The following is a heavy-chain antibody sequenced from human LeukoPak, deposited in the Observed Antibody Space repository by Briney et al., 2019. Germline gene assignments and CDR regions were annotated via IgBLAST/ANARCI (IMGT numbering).Heavy chain of an antibody. V-gene: IGHV4-34*01. CDR3: ARGLSAIVY. J-gene: IGHJ4*02. CDR1: GGPLGVSY. Sequence: SETRSSTAAAKGGPLGVSYWSWITKPPGKGLEWIGEINHSGSTNYNPSLKSRVTISVDTSKNQFSLKLSSVTAADTAVYYCARGLSAIVYWGQGTLVTVSS. D-gene: IGHD2-15*01. CDR2: INHSGST.